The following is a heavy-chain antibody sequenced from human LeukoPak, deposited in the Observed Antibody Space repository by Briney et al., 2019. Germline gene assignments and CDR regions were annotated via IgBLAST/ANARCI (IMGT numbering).Heavy chain of an antibody. D-gene: IGHD6-6*01. CDR3: ASLVVGAARPGTDFDY. Sequence: PGGSLRLSCAASGFTFSSYAMHWVRQAPRKGREWVAVISYDGSNKYYADSVKGRFTISRDNSKNTLYLKMNRLRAEDTAVYYCASLVVGAARPGTDFDYWGQGTLVTVSS. CDR1: GFTFSSYA. V-gene: IGHV3-30*04. CDR2: ISYDGSNK. J-gene: IGHJ4*02.